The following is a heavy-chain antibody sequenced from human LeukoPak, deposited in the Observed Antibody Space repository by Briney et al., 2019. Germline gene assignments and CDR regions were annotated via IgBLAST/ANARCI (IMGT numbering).Heavy chain of an antibody. V-gene: IGHV4-4*07. CDR3: ARAGGGMVRGVINY. CDR2: IYSSGST. CDR1: GVSISRYY. J-gene: IGHJ4*02. D-gene: IGHD3-10*01. Sequence: NASETLSLTCTVSGVSISRYYWSWIRQPAGKGLEWIGRIYSSGSTNYNPSLKSRVTISVDTSKNQFSLKLSSVTAADTAVYYCARAGGGMVRGVINYWGQGTLVTVSS.